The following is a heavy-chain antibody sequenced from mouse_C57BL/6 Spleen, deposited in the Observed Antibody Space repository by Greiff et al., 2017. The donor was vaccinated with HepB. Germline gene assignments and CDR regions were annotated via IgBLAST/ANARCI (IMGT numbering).Heavy chain of an antibody. V-gene: IGHV1-53*01. CDR3: ARDYGSSPYAMDY. D-gene: IGHD1-1*01. Sequence: QVQLKQSGTELVKPGASVKLSCKASGYTFTSYWMHWVKQRPGQGLEWIGNINPSNGGTNYNEKFKSKATLTVDKSSSTAYMQLSSLTSEDSAVYYCARDYGSSPYAMDYWGQGTSVTVSS. J-gene: IGHJ4*01. CDR2: INPSNGGT. CDR1: GYTFTSYW.